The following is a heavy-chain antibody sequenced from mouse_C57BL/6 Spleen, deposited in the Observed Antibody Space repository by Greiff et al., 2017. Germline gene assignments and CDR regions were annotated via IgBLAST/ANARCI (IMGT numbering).Heavy chain of an antibody. J-gene: IGHJ2*01. Sequence: EVKLQESGGGLVKPGGSLKLSCAASGFTFSDSGMHWVSQAPEKGLEWVAYISSGGGTIYYADQVKGRFTISRDNAKNTLVLQMTSLRSEDTAMYYCARRRLTRDYFDYWGQGTTLTVSS. CDR3: ARRRLTRDYFDY. V-gene: IGHV5-17*01. CDR2: ISSGGGTI. D-gene: IGHD1-3*01. CDR1: GFTFSDSG.